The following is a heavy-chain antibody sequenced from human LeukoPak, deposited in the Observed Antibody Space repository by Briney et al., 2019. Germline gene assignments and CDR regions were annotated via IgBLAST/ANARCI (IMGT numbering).Heavy chain of an antibody. CDR1: GFTFSSYA. V-gene: IGHV3-23*01. CDR2: ISGSGGST. Sequence: QPGGSLRLSCAASGFTFSSYAMSRVCQAPGKVLEWGSAISGSGGSTYYADSVKGRFTISRDNSKNTLYLQMNRLRAEDTAVYYCARGYSRSSWSLDYWGQGTLVTVSS. D-gene: IGHD6-6*01. CDR3: ARGYSRSSWSLDY. J-gene: IGHJ4*02.